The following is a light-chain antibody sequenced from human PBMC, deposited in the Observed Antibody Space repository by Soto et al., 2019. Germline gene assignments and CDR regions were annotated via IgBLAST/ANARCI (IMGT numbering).Light chain of an antibody. CDR1: SSDVGGYNY. CDR2: EVS. J-gene: IGLJ1*01. V-gene: IGLV2-14*01. CDR3: FSFTTDWTHV. Sequence: QSVLTQPASVSGSPGQSITISGTGTSSDVGGYNYVSWFQQYPGKAPKLIISEVSNRPSGVSNRFSGSKAGTAASLTISGLQTEDEADYFCFSFTTDWTHVFGTGTKVTVL.